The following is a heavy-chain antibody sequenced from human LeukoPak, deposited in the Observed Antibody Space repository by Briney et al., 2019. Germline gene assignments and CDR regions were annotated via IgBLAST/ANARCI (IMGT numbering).Heavy chain of an antibody. Sequence: GGSLRLSCAASGFTFSDYNMRWIRQAPGKGLEWVSYISTSTTTIYYANSVKGRFTISRDNAKKSLYLQMNSLRVEDTAVYYCARNRGISDWGQGTLVTVSS. J-gene: IGHJ4*02. CDR1: GFTFSDYN. CDR3: ARNRGISD. CDR2: ISTSTTTI. V-gene: IGHV3-11*04. D-gene: IGHD3-10*01.